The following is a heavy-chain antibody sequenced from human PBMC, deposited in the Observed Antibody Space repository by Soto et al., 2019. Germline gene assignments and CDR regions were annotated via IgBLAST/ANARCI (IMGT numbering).Heavy chain of an antibody. CDR1: GFPFSNYA. Sequence: GGSLRLSCVASGFPFSNYAMTWVRQAPGKGLEWVSALSGSGVSTYYADSVMGRFTISRDNSKNTLYLQMNSLRAEDTAVYYCARHGYNYGGGYFNYWGQGTLVTVSS. J-gene: IGHJ4*02. V-gene: IGHV3-23*01. D-gene: IGHD5-18*01. CDR2: LSGSGVST. CDR3: ARHGYNYGGGYFNY.